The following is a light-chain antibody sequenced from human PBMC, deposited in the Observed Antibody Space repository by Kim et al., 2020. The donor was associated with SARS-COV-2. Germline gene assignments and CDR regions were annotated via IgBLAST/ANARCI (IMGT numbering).Light chain of an antibody. CDR1: SSDVGGYNY. CDR3: SSWAGSSTRYV. V-gene: IGLV2-14*03. Sequence: QSVLTQPASVSGSPGQSITISCTGTSSDVGGYNYVSWYQQHPGKAPKLMIYDVSNRPSGVSDRFSGSKSGNTASLTISGLQAEDEADYYCSSWAGSSTRYVFGTGTKVTVL. CDR2: DVS. J-gene: IGLJ1*01.